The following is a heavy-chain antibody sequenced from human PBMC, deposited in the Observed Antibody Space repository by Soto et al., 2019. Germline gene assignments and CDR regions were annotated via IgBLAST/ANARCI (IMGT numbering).Heavy chain of an antibody. J-gene: IGHJ3*01. CDR2: VSYAGTDE. D-gene: IGHD1-26*01. CDR3: ARDRLSGSSPDAFDF. V-gene: IGHV3-30*03. CDR1: GFTFSNYG. Sequence: QVQLVESGGGVVPPGTSLRLSCVTSGFTFSNYGMHWVRQAPGKRLEWLAVVSYAGTDEKYPDPMKARFTISRDNSKSTLYLQINSLSPDDTAVYYCARDRLSGSSPDAFDFWGQGTLVTVSS.